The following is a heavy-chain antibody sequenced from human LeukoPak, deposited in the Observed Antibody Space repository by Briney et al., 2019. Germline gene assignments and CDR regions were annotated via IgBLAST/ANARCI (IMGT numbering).Heavy chain of an antibody. V-gene: IGHV1-69*04. J-gene: IGHJ6*02. CDR2: IIPILGMA. CDR1: GGTFSSYA. D-gene: IGHD5-18*01. Sequence: GASVKVSCKASGGTFSSYAISWVRQAPGQGLEWMGRIIPILGMANYAQKFQGRVTITADKSTSTAYMELSSLRSEDTAVYYCAREPYGYNLYYYYGMDVWGQGTTVTVSS. CDR3: AREPYGYNLYYYYGMDV.